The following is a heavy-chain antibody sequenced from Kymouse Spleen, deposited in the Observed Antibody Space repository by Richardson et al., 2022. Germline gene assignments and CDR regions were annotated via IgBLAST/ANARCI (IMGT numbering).Heavy chain of an antibody. CDR2: INHSGST. Sequence: QVQLQQWGAGLLKPSETLSLTCAVYGGSFSGYYWSWIRQPPGKGLEWIGEINHSGSTNYNPSLKSRVTISVDTSKNQFSLKLSSVTAADTAVYYCARGGQLVHLFFDYWGQGTLVTVSS. CDR3: ARGGQLVHLFFDY. J-gene: IGHJ4*02. V-gene: IGHV4-34*01. CDR1: GGSFSGYY. D-gene: IGHD6-13*01.